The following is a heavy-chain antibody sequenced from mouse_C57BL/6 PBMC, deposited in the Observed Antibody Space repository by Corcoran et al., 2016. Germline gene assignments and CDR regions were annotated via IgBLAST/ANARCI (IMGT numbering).Heavy chain of an antibody. CDR3: AREGYGSSYGWYFDV. D-gene: IGHD1-1*01. CDR2: IFPGSGST. V-gene: IGHV1-75*01. CDR1: GYTFTDYY. Sequence: VQLQQSGPELVKPWASVKISCKPSGYTFTDYYINWVKQRPGQGLEWIGWIFPGSGSTYYNEKFKGKATLTVDKSSSTAYMLLSSLTSEDSAVYFCAREGYGSSYGWYFDVWGTGTTVTVSS. J-gene: IGHJ1*03.